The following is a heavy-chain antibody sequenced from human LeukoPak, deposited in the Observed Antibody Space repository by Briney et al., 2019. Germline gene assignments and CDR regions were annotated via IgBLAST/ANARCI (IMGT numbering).Heavy chain of an antibody. CDR3: ASTARTRGYSYGYPFY. CDR1: GGSFSGYY. D-gene: IGHD5-18*01. Sequence: SETLSLTCAVYGGSFSGYYWSWIRQPPGKGLEWIGEINHSGSTNYNPSLKSRVTISADTSKNQFSLKLSSVTAADTAVYYCASTARTRGYSYGYPFYWGQRTLVTVSS. CDR2: INHSGST. J-gene: IGHJ4*02. V-gene: IGHV4-34*01.